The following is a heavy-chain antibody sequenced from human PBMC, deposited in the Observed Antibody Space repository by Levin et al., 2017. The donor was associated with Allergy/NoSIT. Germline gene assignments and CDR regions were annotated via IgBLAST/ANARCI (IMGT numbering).Heavy chain of an antibody. CDR3: AHRLSFDNSGSANFFDY. Sequence: SGPTLVKPTQTLTLTCTFSGFSLSTSGVGVGWIRQPPGKAPEWLALIYWDDRKRYSPSLSRRLTITKVTSKNQVVLTMTNVDPVDTATYYCAHRLSFDNSGSANFFDYWGQGTQVTVSS. CDR2: IYWDDRK. J-gene: IGHJ4*02. D-gene: IGHD3-22*01. CDR1: GFSLSTSGVG. V-gene: IGHV2-5*02.